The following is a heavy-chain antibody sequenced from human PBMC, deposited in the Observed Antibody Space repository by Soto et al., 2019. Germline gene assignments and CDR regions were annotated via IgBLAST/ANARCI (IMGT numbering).Heavy chain of an antibody. J-gene: IGHJ6*02. CDR1: GFTFSSYA. V-gene: IGHV3-23*01. CDR2: ISGSGGST. Sequence: HPGGSLRLSCAASGFTFSSYAMSWVRQAPGKGLEWVSAISGSGGSTYYADSVKGRFTISRDNSKNTLYLQMNSLRAEDTAVYYCAKKSCSSPGCPYGMDVWGQGTTVTVSS. CDR3: AKKSCSSPGCPYGMDV. D-gene: IGHD2-2*01.